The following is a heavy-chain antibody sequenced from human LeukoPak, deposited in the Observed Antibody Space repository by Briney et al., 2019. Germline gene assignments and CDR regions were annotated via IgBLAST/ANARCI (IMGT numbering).Heavy chain of an antibody. CDR1: GITFSDYY. J-gene: IGHJ4*02. Sequence: GGSLRLSCAASGITFSDYYMSWIRQAPGKGLEWVSYISSSSSYTNYADSVKGRFTISRDNAKKSLYLQMNSLRAEDTAVYYCASDQGYYDSSRYYHGDWGQGTLVTVSS. V-gene: IGHV3-11*05. CDR2: ISSSSSYT. CDR3: ASDQGYYDSSRYYHGD. D-gene: IGHD3-22*01.